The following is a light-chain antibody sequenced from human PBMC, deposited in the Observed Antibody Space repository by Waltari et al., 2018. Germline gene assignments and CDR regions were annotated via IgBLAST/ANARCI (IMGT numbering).Light chain of an antibody. V-gene: IGKV3-20*01. CDR2: DVS. CDR3: QQYLSSTRT. J-gene: IGKJ2*01. CDR1: QSLVSSY. Sequence: EIVLTQSPGTLSLSPAERATLSCRASQSLVSSYLAWYQQKPGQAPRLLMYDVSSRATGIPDRFSGSGSGTEFTLTISRLEPEDSAVYYCQQYLSSTRTFGQGTKLEIK.